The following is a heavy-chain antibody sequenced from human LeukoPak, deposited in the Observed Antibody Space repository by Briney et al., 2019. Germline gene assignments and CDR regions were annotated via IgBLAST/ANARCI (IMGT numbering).Heavy chain of an antibody. J-gene: IGHJ5*02. Sequence: ETLSLTCAVYGGSFSGYYWSWVRQAPGKGLEWVSVIYSGGSTYYADSVKGRFTISRDNSKNTLYLQMNSLRAEDTAVYYCAKDSRGSQNTWGQGTLVTVSS. D-gene: IGHD1-26*01. V-gene: IGHV3-53*05. CDR3: AKDSRGSQNT. CDR1: GGSFSGYY. CDR2: IYSGGST.